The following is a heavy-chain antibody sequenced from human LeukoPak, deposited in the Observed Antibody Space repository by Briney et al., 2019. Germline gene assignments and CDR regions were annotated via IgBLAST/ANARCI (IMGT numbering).Heavy chain of an antibody. V-gene: IGHV4-38-2*01. Sequence: PSETLSLTCAVSGYSISSGYYWGWIRQPPGKGLEWIGSIYHSGSTCYNPSLKSRVTISIDTSKNQFSLKLSSVTAADTAVYYCARRTRSPYWYFDLWGRGTLVTVSS. J-gene: IGHJ2*01. CDR1: GYSISSGYY. CDR2: IYHSGST. D-gene: IGHD3/OR15-3a*01. CDR3: ARRTRSPYWYFDL.